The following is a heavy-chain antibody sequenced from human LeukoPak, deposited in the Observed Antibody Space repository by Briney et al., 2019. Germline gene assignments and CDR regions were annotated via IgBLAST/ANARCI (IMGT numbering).Heavy chain of an antibody. CDR3: ARGAYCSGGKCYSGRIGF. CDR1: GYTFTSYG. V-gene: IGHV1-3*01. Sequence: ASVKVSCKASGYTFTSYGISWVRQAPGQGLEWLGWVNVGNGKTEYSQKFQGRFTISRDTTASTSYLDLRSLRSDDTAVYYCARGAYCSGGKCYSGRIGFWGQGTLVTVSS. CDR2: VNVGNGKT. D-gene: IGHD2-15*01. J-gene: IGHJ4*02.